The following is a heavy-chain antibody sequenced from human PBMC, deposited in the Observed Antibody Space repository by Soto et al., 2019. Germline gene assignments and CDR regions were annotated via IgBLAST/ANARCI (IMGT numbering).Heavy chain of an antibody. CDR1: GFTFDDYA. Sequence: GGSLRLSCAASGFTFDDYAMHWVRQAPGKGLEWVSGISWNSGSIGYADSVKGRFTISRDNAKNSLYLQMNSLRAEDTALYYCAEERAGPWGQGTLVTVSS. V-gene: IGHV3-9*01. CDR3: AEERAGP. J-gene: IGHJ5*02. CDR2: ISWNSGSI.